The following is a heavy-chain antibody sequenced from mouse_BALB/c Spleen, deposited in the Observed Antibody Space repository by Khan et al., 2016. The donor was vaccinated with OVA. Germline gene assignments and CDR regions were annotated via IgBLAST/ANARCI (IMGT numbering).Heavy chain of an antibody. CDR3: ARSYDYDVGGFAY. J-gene: IGHJ3*01. CDR1: GFSLSNYG. V-gene: IGHV2-9*02. Sequence: QVQLKESGPGLVAPSQSLSITCTVSGFSLSNYGIHWVRQPPGKGLEWLGGIWTGGITNYYSALMSRLIISKENSKSQVFLKMNRLQTDDTAIYYCARSYDYDVGGFAYWGQGTLVTVSA. D-gene: IGHD2-4*01. CDR2: IWTGGIT.